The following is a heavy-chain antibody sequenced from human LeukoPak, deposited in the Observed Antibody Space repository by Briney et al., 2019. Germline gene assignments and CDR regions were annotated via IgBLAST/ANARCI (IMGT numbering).Heavy chain of an antibody. Sequence: TGGSLRLSCAASGFTFSSYSMNWVRQAPGKGLEWVSSISSSSSYIYYADSVKGRFTISRDNAKNSLYLQMNSLRAEDTAVYYCARVGPGVNPDYYYYYMDVWGKGTTVTGSS. J-gene: IGHJ6*03. CDR1: GFTFSSYS. CDR2: ISSSSSYI. D-gene: IGHD1-14*01. V-gene: IGHV3-21*01. CDR3: ARVGPGVNPDYYYYYMDV.